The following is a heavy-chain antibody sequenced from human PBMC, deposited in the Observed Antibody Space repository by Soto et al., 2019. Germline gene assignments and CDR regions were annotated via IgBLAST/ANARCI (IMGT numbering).Heavy chain of an antibody. CDR2: INPDNGDT. Sequence: QVQLVQSGAEVREPGASVKVSCKPSGATFSGNFFHWVRQAPGQGLEWMGWINPDNGDTNYAQKFQDRVTMTRDTSISTAYMDLSRLSSDDTAVYFCTRDRSGANVQYWGQGALVSVSS. CDR3: TRDRSGANVQY. D-gene: IGHD3-10*01. J-gene: IGHJ4*02. CDR1: GATFSGNF. V-gene: IGHV1-2*02.